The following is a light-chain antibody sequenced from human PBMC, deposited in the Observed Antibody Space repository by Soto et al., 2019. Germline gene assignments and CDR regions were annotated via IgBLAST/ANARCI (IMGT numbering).Light chain of an antibody. CDR1: QSISSW. CDR2: KAS. Sequence: DIQMTHSPSPPSASVGDRVTITFRASQSISSWLAWYQQKPGKAPKLLIYKASSLESGVPSRFSGSGSGTEFTLTISSLQPDDFATYYCQQYNSDWTFGQGTKVDNK. CDR3: QQYNSDWT. V-gene: IGKV1-5*03. J-gene: IGKJ1*01.